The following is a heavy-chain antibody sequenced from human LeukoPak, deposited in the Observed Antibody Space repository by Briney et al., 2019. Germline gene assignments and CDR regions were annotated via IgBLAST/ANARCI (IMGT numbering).Heavy chain of an antibody. CDR3: ACDYGD. CDR2: IYSSGST. D-gene: IGHD4-17*01. CDR1: GGSIGSYY. J-gene: IGHJ4*02. V-gene: IGHV4-4*07. Sequence: SETLSLTCTVSGGSIGSYYWSWIRQPAGKGLEWIGRIYSSGSTNYNPSLKSRVTISVDKSRNQFSLKLSSVTAADTAVYYCACDYGDWGQGTLVTVSS.